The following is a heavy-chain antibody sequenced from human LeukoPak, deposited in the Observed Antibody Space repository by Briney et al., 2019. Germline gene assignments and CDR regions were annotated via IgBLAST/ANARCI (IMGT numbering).Heavy chain of an antibody. V-gene: IGHV3-21*01. J-gene: IGHJ4*02. Sequence: GGSLRLSCAASGFTFRSYSMNWVRQAPGKGLEWVSSITSSSDLSYAAPVKGRFTTSRENAHNSLYLQMNSLRAEDTAVYYCARDPGSDEYWGQGTLVTVSS. CDR2: ITSSSDL. CDR1: GFTFRSYS. D-gene: IGHD3-10*01. CDR3: ARDPGSDEY.